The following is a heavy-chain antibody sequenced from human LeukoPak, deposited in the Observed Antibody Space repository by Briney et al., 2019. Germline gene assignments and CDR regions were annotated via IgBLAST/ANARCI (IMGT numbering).Heavy chain of an antibody. Sequence: SETLSLTCTVSGDSISSYYWSWIRQPPGKGLEWIGYICYTGSTNYNTSLKSRVTISVDTSKNQFSLKLSSVTAADTAVYYCARGPSSGTGSTSIDYWGQGTLVTVSS. CDR2: ICYTGST. CDR1: GDSISSYY. D-gene: IGHD1-7*01. J-gene: IGHJ4*02. V-gene: IGHV4-59*01. CDR3: ARGPSSGTGSTSIDY.